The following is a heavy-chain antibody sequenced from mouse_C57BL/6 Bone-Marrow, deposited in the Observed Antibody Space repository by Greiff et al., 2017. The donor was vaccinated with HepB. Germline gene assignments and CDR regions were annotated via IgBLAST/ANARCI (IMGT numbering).Heavy chain of an antibody. V-gene: IGHV1-50*01. CDR3: ARALTTVPYFDY. CDR1: GYTFTSYW. D-gene: IGHD1-1*01. Sequence: QVQLQQPGAELVKPGASVKLSCKASGYTFTSYWIQWVKQRPGQGLEWIGEIDPSDSYTNYNQKFKGKATLTVDTSSSTAYMQLSSLTSEDSAVYYCARALTTVPYFDYWGQGTTLTVSS. CDR2: IDPSDSYT. J-gene: IGHJ2*01.